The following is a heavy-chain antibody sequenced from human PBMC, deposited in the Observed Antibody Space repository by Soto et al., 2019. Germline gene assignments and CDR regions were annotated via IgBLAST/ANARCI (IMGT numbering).Heavy chain of an antibody. CDR3: AKGSYYDSSGYYYAAFDY. V-gene: IGHV3-30*18. D-gene: IGHD3-22*01. CDR1: GFTFSSYG. J-gene: IGHJ4*02. CDR2: ISYDGSNK. Sequence: GGSLRLSCAASGFTFSSYGMHWVRQAPGKGLEWVAVISYDGSNKYYADSVKVRFTISRDNSKNTLYLQMNSLRAEDTAVYYCAKGSYYDSSGYYYAAFDYWGQGTLVTVSS.